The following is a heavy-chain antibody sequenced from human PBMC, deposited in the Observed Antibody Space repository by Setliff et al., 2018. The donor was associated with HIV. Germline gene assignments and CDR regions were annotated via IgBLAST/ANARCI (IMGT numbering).Heavy chain of an antibody. D-gene: IGHD5-12*01. CDR3: ASAPPDIVATNDNWYFDV. CDR2: IIPILGMA. Sequence: GASVKVSCKASGGTFSTYSINWVRQAPGQGLEWMGMIIPILGMADSTQKFQGRVTITADRSTSTAYMELRSLRSEDTAVYYCASAPPDIVATNDNWYFDVWGRGTLVTVSS. CDR1: GGTFSTYS. V-gene: IGHV1-69*02. J-gene: IGHJ2*01.